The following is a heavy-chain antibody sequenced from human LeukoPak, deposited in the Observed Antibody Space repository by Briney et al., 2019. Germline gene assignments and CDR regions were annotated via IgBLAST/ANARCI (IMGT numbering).Heavy chain of an antibody. CDR1: GGSISSYY. Sequence: SETLSLTCTVSGGSISSYYWSWIRQPPGKGLEWIGYIYYSGSTNYNPSLKSRVTISVDTSKNQFSLKLSSVTDADTAVYYCARSEVDYYDSSGLSYYYYYMDVWGKGTTVTVSS. J-gene: IGHJ6*03. D-gene: IGHD3-22*01. CDR2: IYYSGST. CDR3: ARSEVDYYDSSGLSYYYYYMDV. V-gene: IGHV4-59*01.